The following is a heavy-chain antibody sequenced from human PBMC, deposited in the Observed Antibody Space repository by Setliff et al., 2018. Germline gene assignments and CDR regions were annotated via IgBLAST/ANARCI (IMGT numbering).Heavy chain of an antibody. CDR3: ARETLPYYFDY. J-gene: IGHJ4*02. CDR1: GFTFSNAW. V-gene: IGHV3-15*01. Sequence: PGGSLRLSCAASGFTFSNAWMSWVRQAPGKGLEWVGRIKSKTDGGTADYAAPVKGRFTISRDDSKNTLYLQMNSLKTEDTAVYYCARETLPYYFDYWGQGTLVTVSS. CDR2: IKSKTDGGTA.